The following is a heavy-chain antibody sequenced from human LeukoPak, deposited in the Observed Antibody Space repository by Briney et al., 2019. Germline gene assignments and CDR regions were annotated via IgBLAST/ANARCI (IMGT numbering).Heavy chain of an antibody. CDR3: ARHKWYYDFWGGYYSPFDP. CDR2: IYYSGST. D-gene: IGHD3-3*01. V-gene: IGHV4-59*08. Sequence: SETPSLTCTVSGGSISSYYWSWIRQPPGKGLEWIGYIYYSGSTNYNPSLKSRVTISVDTSKNQFSLKLSSVTAADTAVYYCARHKWYYDFWGGYYSPFDPWGQGTLVTVSS. CDR1: GGSISSYY. J-gene: IGHJ5*02.